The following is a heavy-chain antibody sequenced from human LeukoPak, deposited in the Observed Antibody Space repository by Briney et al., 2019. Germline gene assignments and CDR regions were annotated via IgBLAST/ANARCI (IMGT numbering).Heavy chain of an antibody. CDR2: ISGNGGNT. V-gene: IGHV3-23*01. Sequence: GGSLRLSCAASGFTFSTFAMSWVRQAPGKGLEWVSGISGNGGNTYYADSVRGRFTISRDNAQNSLYLQMSGLRAEDTAMYYCVRDADFYKGDYWGQGTLVTVSS. CDR1: GFTFSTFA. J-gene: IGHJ4*02. CDR3: VRDADFYKGDY. D-gene: IGHD5-24*01.